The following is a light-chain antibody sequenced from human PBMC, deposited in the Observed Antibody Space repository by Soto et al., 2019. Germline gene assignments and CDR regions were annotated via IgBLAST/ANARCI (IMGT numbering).Light chain of an antibody. V-gene: IGKV3-20*01. J-gene: IGKJ4*01. CDR2: GAS. CDR3: HQYSNLPVT. CDR1: QSVNNNY. Sequence: IVLTQSPCTLSFSPWEGSTLSFMASQSVNNNYLAWYQQKPGQAPRLLIYGASKRATGIPDRFSGSGSGTDFTLTISRLEPEDFAVYYCHQYSNLPVTFGGGTKVDIK.